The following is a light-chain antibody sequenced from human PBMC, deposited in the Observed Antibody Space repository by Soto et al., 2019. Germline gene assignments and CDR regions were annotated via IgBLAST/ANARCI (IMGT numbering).Light chain of an antibody. CDR3: QQYNTWWT. CDR1: QSVSNN. J-gene: IGKJ1*01. CDR2: GAS. V-gene: IGKV3-15*01. Sequence: EIVMTQSPATLSVSPGERATLSCRASQSVSNNLAWYQKKPCQAPRVLIYGASTRATGIPARFSGSGSGTEFTLTISSLQSEDFAVYYCQQYNTWWTFGHGSKVELK.